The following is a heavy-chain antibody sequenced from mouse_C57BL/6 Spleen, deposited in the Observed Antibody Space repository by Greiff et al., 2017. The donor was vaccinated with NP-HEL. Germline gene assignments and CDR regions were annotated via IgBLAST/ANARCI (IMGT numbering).Heavy chain of an antibody. CDR2: ISDGGSYT. Sequence: EVQLQESGGGLVKPGGSLKLSCAASGFTFSSYAMSWVRQTPEKRLEWVATISDGGSYTYYPDNVKGGFTISRDNAKNNLYLQMSHLKSEDTAMYYCARAHYHWYFDVWGTGTTVTVSS. D-gene: IGHD1-2*01. CDR1: GFTFSSYA. CDR3: ARAHYHWYFDV. J-gene: IGHJ1*03. V-gene: IGHV5-4*01.